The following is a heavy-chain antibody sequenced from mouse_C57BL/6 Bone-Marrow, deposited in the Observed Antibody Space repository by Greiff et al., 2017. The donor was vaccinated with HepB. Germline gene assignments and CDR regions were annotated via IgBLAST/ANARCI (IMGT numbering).Heavy chain of an antibody. D-gene: IGHD1-1*01. CDR1: GYTFTSYG. CDR2: IYPRSGNT. J-gene: IGHJ1*03. CDR3: ARRTTVVAPYWYFDV. Sequence: VKLQESGAELARPGASVKLSCKASGYTFTSYGISWVKQRTGQGLEWIGEIYPRSGNTYYNEKFKGKATLTADKSSSTAYMELRSLTSEDSAVYFCARRTTVVAPYWYFDVWGTGTTVTVSS. V-gene: IGHV1-81*01.